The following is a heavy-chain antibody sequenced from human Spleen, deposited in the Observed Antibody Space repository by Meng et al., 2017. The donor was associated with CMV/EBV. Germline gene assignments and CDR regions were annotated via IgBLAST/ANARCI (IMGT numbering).Heavy chain of an antibody. CDR3: ARVKGCSSTNCPGALDY. J-gene: IGHJ4*02. CDR1: GFTFSSFG. D-gene: IGHD2-2*01. CDR2: MRFDGTTK. V-gene: IGHV3-30*02. Sequence: GGSLRLSCVASGFTFSSFGMHWVRQDPGKGLEWMAFMRFDGTTKQYGDSVKGRFTISSDNSKNTLYLQMNSLRAEDTAVYYCARVKGCSSTNCPGALDYWGQGTLVTVSS.